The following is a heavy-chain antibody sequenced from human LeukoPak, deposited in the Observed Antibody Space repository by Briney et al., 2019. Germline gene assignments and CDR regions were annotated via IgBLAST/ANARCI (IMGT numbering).Heavy chain of an antibody. V-gene: IGHV1-18*01. CDR2: ISAYNGST. J-gene: IGHJ4*02. Sequence: VKVSCKASGYTFTSYGISWVRQAPGQGLEWMGWISAYNGSTNYAQKLQGRVTMTTDTSTSTAYMELRSLRSDDTAVYYCARVAPTMVRGVFDYWGQGTLVTVSS. CDR3: ARVAPTMVRGVFDY. D-gene: IGHD3-10*01. CDR1: GYTFTSYG.